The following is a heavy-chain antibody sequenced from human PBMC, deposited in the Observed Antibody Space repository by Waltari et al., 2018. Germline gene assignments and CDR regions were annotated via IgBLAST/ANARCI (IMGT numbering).Heavy chain of an antibody. CDR3: AKEGKYASGWAYFDY. CDR2: INWNSGSI. J-gene: IGHJ4*02. Sequence: EVQLVESGGGLVQPGTSMRLSCVASGFIFVDYVMHWFRQAAGKGLEWVSGINWNSGSIAYADSVKGRFIISRDNAKNSLYLQLNSLRPEDTALYYCAKEGKYASGWAYFDYWGQGTLVTVSS. D-gene: IGHD6-19*01. CDR1: GFIFVDYV. V-gene: IGHV3-9*01.